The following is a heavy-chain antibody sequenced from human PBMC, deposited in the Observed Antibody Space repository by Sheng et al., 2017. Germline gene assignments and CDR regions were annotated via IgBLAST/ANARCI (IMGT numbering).Heavy chain of an antibody. D-gene: IGHD3-16*02. CDR3: AKDGSIWGSYPKDLDH. CDR2: TRYDGNHQ. J-gene: IGHJ4*02. V-gene: IGHV3-30*02. CDR1: GFTFTTYG. Sequence: QVHLVESGGGVVQPGGSLRLSCAASGFTFTTYGMHWVRQAPGKGLEWVTFTRYDGNHQFYADSVKGRFTISRDNSKNTLFLQMTSLRAEDTGVYFCAKDGSIWGSYPKDLDHWGQGTLVTVSS.